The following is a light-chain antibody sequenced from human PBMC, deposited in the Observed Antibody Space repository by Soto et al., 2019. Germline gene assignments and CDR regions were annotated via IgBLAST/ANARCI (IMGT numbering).Light chain of an antibody. Sequence: DIQVTQSPSTVSASIGDRVTITCRASQTINRYLAWYQHKPGKAPKLLIYRASTLEFGVPSRFSGSGSGTDFTLTITGQQPDDFATYFCHHYDDNSRTFGQGTKVEV. J-gene: IGKJ1*01. CDR2: RAS. CDR1: QTINRY. CDR3: HHYDDNSRT. V-gene: IGKV1-5*03.